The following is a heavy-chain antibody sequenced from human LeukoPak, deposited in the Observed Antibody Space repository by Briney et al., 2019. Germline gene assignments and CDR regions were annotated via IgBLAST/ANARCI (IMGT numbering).Heavy chain of an antibody. CDR2: IYSGGST. V-gene: IGHV3-53*01. CDR3: ARTSKFHFLSGYPPGRMDV. D-gene: IGHD3-3*02. CDR1: GFTVSSNY. J-gene: IGHJ6*02. Sequence: GGSLRLSCAASGFTVSSNYMSWVRQAPGKGLEWVSVIYSGGSTYYADSVKGRFTISRDNSKNTLYLQMNSLRAEDTAVYYCARTSKFHFLSGYPPGRMDVLGPGTPV.